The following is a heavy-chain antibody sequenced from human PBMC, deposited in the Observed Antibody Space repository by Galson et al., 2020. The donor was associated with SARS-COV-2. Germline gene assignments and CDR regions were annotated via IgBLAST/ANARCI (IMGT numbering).Heavy chain of an antibody. CDR1: GFSLSTSGMC. D-gene: IGHD6-13*01. CDR3: GRICRAAAGTPFDY. Sequence: SGPTLVKPTQTLTLTCTFSGFSLSTSGMCVSWIRQPPGKALEWLARIDWDDDKYYSTSLKTRLTISKDTSKNQVVLTMTNMDPVDTATYYCGRICRAAAGTPFDYWCQGTLVIVSS. J-gene: IGHJ4*02. V-gene: IGHV2-70*11. CDR2: IDWDDDK.